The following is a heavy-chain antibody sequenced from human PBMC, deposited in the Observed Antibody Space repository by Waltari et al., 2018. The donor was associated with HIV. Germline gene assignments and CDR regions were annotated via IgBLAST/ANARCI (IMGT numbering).Heavy chain of an antibody. J-gene: IGHJ4*02. CDR1: GGSFSGYY. CDR3: ARGGYIAAAGIQD. D-gene: IGHD6-13*01. Sequence: QVQLQQWGAGLLKPSETLSLTCAVYGGSFSGYYWIWIRQPPGKGVEWIGEINHSGSTNYNPSLKNRVTISVDTSKNQFSLKLSSVTAADTAVYYCARGGYIAAAGIQDWGQGTLVTVSS. V-gene: IGHV4-34*01. CDR2: INHSGST.